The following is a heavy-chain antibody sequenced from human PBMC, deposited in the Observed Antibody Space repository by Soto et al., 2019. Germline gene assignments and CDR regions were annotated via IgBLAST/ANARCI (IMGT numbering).Heavy chain of an antibody. V-gene: IGHV5-51*01. CDR2: VHPGNSDI. D-gene: IGHD1-20*01. CDR1: GYSFNSYW. Sequence: GDXRKISCNASGYSFNSYWIGWVRQMPGKGLEWMGIVHPGNSDIRYSPSFQGQVTVSVDRSISTAYLQWSSLKASDTAMYYCAALTGATFHWGQGTLVTVSS. CDR3: AALTGATFH. J-gene: IGHJ4*02.